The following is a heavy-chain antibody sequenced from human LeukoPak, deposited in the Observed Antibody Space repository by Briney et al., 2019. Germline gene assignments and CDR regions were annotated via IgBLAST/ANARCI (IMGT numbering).Heavy chain of an antibody. CDR2: ISSSSSTI. Sequence: GGSLRLSCAASGFAFSRYWMTWVRQAPGKGLEWVSYISSSSSTIYYADSVKGRFTISRDNAKNSLYLQMNSLRAEDTAVYYCARRGMITFGGVNWFDPWGQGTLVTVSS. V-gene: IGHV3-48*04. CDR3: ARRGMITFGGVNWFDP. J-gene: IGHJ5*02. D-gene: IGHD3-16*01. CDR1: GFAFSRYW.